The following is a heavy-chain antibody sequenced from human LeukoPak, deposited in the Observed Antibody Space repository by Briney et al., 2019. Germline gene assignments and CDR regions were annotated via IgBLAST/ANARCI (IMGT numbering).Heavy chain of an antibody. J-gene: IGHJ4*02. CDR1: GFTFSSYN. CDR2: ISSSGSTI. Sequence: GGSLRLSCAASGFTFSSYNMNWVRQAPGKGLEWVSYISSSGSTIYYADSVKGRFTISRDNAKNSLYLQMNSLRAEDTAVYYCASGYDRFDYWGQGTLVTVSS. D-gene: IGHD5-12*01. V-gene: IGHV3-48*03. CDR3: ASGYDRFDY.